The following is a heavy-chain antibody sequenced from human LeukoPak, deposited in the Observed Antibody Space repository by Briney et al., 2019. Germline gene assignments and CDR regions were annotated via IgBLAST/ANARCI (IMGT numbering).Heavy chain of an antibody. Sequence: GGSLRLSCAASGFTFSSYWMNWARQAPGKGLEWVASINHNGNVNYYVDSVKGRFTISRDNAKNSLYLQMNSLRAEDTAVYYCAKDRGIAVEEIFDYWGQGTLVTVSS. CDR3: AKDRGIAVEEIFDY. D-gene: IGHD6-19*01. CDR2: INHNGNVN. CDR1: GFTFSSYW. V-gene: IGHV3-7*03. J-gene: IGHJ4*02.